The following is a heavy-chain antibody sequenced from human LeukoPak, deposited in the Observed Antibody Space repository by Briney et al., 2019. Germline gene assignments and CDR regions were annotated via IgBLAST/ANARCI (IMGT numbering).Heavy chain of an antibody. V-gene: IGHV3-49*04. D-gene: IGHD5-24*01. Sequence: GGSLRLSCTASGFTFGDYAMSWVRQAPGKGLEWVGFIRSKAYGGTTEYAASVKGRFTISRDDSKSIAYLQMNSLKTEDTAVYYCTRVGWLQLVYFDYWGQGTLVTVSS. CDR3: TRVGWLQLVYFDY. CDR2: IRSKAYGGTT. CDR1: GFTFGDYA. J-gene: IGHJ4*02.